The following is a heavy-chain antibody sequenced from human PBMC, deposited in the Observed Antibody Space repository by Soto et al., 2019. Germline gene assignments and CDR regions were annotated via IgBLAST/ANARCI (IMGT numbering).Heavy chain of an antibody. CDR2: ISGSGGRT. CDR1: GFTFSSYA. V-gene: IGHV3-23*01. Sequence: GGSLRLSCAASGFTFSSYAMSWVGQAPGKGLEWVSAISGSGGRTYYADSVKGRFTISRDNSKNTLYLQMNSLRAEDTAVYYCAKPGGSGTLFDGNWFDPWGQGTLVTVSS. D-gene: IGHD3-10*01. J-gene: IGHJ5*02. CDR3: AKPGGSGTLFDGNWFDP.